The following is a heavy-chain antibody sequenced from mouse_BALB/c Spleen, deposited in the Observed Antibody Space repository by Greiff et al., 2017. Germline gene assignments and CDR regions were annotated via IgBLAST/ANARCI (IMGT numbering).Heavy chain of an antibody. Sequence: EVKLLESGGDLVKPGGSLKLSCAASGFTFSSYGMSWVRQTPDKRLEWVATISSGGSYTYYPDSVKGRFTISRDNAKNTLYLQMSSLKSEDTAMYYCARQNPHYFDYWGQGTTLTVSS. CDR2: ISSGGSYT. CDR3: ARQNPHYFDY. J-gene: IGHJ2*01. V-gene: IGHV5-6*01. CDR1: GFTFSSYG.